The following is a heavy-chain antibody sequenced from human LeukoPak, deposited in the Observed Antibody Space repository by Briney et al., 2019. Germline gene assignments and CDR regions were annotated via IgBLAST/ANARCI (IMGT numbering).Heavy chain of an antibody. V-gene: IGHV4-59*01. J-gene: IGHJ4*02. CDR3: ARHIAVATLFDY. CDR2: IYYSGST. D-gene: IGHD6-19*01. CDR1: GGSISSYY. Sequence: SETLSLTCTVSGGSISSYYWSWIRQPPGKGLEWIGYIYYSGSTNYNPSLKSRVTISVDTSKSQFSLKLSSVTAADTAVYYCARHIAVATLFDYWGQGTLVTVSS.